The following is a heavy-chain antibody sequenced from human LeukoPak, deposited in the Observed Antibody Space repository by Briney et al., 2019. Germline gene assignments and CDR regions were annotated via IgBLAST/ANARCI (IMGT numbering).Heavy chain of an antibody. D-gene: IGHD1-26*01. Sequence: GGSLRLSCTASGFTFSNILMTWVRQAPGKGLEWVGRIRSKSDGGTTEYAAPLKGRFTISRDDSKNTVYLQMNSLKTEDTAVYYCTTARYSDPVNYWGKGTLVTVSS. CDR2: IRSKSDGGTT. J-gene: IGHJ4*02. CDR1: GFTFSNIL. CDR3: TTARYSDPVNY. V-gene: IGHV3-15*01.